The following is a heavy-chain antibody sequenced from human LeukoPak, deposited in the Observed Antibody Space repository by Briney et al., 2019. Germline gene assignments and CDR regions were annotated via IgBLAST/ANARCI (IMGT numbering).Heavy chain of an antibody. Sequence: SETLSLTCTVSGGSISSGGYYWSWIRQHPGKGLEWIGYIYYSGSTYYNPSLRSRVTISVDRSKSQFSLNLNSVTVADTAVYYCARNGAYCLDYWGQGILVTVSS. CDR3: ARNGAYCLDY. J-gene: IGHJ4*02. CDR2: IYYSGST. V-gene: IGHV4-31*03. D-gene: IGHD4/OR15-4a*01. CDR1: GGSISSGGYY.